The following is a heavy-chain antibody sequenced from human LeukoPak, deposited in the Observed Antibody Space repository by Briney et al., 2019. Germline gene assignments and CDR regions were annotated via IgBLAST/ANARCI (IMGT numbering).Heavy chain of an antibody. J-gene: IGHJ4*02. V-gene: IGHV3-13*01. CDR1: GFTFSTYD. Sequence: GGSLRLSCAASGFTFSTYDMHWVRQGPGKGLEWVLAIGTDGDTYYPGSAKGRFTISRENANNSLYLQMNSLRAGDTAVYYRARGGTSTLIDYWGQGTLVTVSS. D-gene: IGHD5/OR15-5a*01. CDR2: IGTDGDT. CDR3: ARGGTSTLIDY.